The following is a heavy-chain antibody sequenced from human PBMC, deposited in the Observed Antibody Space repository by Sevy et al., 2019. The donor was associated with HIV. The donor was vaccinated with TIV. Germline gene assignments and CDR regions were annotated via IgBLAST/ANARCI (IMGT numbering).Heavy chain of an antibody. CDR1: GFTFSSYW. CDR2: IKQDGSEK. D-gene: IGHD3-3*01. J-gene: IGHJ6*02. CDR3: ARERGPPTYYDFWSGYYTGVYYYYGMDV. Sequence: GGSLRLSCAASGFTFSSYWMSWVRQAPGKGLEWVANIKQDGSEKYYVDSVKGRFTISRDNAKNSRYLQMNSLGAEDTAVYYCARERGPPTYYDFWSGYYTGVYYYYGMDVWGQGTTVTVSS. V-gene: IGHV3-7*01.